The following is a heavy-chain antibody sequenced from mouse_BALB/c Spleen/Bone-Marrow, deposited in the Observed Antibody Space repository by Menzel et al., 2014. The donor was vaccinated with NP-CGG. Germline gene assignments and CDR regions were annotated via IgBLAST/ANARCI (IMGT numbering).Heavy chain of an antibody. CDR1: GFTFSDYG. Sequence: EVMLVESGGGLVQPGGSRKLSCAASGFTFSDYGMAWVRQAPGKGPEWVAFFSNLAYSIYYADTVTGRFTISRENAKNTLYLEMSSLRSEDTAMYYCARFITTVVVDAMDYWGQGTSVTVSS. V-gene: IGHV5-15*02. CDR3: ARFITTVVVDAMDY. J-gene: IGHJ4*01. D-gene: IGHD1-1*01. CDR2: FSNLAYSI.